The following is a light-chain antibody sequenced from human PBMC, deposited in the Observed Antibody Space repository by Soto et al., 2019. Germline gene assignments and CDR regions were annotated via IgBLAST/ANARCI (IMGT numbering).Light chain of an antibody. V-gene: IGLV2-23*02. CDR1: GRVVGAYNL. J-gene: IGLJ1*01. Sequence: QAGLNQAASVAGSPGQSVTNSWAGNGRVVGAYNLVSCYQQHPGKAPKLIICEVNTRPSGISNRFSGSKSGDTASLTISGLQAEDEADYFCCSYAGTVAYVFGTGTKVTVL. CDR2: EVN. CDR3: CSYAGTVAYV.